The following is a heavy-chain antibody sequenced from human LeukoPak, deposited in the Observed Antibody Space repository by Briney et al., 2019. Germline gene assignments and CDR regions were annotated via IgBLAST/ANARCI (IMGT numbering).Heavy chain of an antibody. Sequence: SETLSLTCAVYGGSLSGYYWSWIRQPPGKGLEWIGEINHSGSTNYSPSLKSRVTISVDRSKNQFSLKLSSVTAADTAVYYCARKGGAAYYYDTRRAFDIWGQGTMVTVSS. V-gene: IGHV4-34*01. J-gene: IGHJ3*02. CDR2: INHSGST. CDR3: ARKGGAAYYYDTRRAFDI. D-gene: IGHD3-22*01. CDR1: GGSLSGYY.